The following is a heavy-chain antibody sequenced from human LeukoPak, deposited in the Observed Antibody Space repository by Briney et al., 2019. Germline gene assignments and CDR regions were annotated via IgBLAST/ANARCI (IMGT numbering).Heavy chain of an antibody. V-gene: IGHV4-4*07. D-gene: IGHD5-18*01. CDR3: ASGGYSYGSLDY. Sequence: SETLSLTCTVSGGSISSYYWSWIRQPAGKGLEWIGRIYSSGSTNYNPSLKSRVTISVDTSKNQFSLKLSSVTAADTAVYYCASGGYSYGSLDYWGQGTLVTVSS. CDR1: GGSISSYY. CDR2: IYSSGST. J-gene: IGHJ4*02.